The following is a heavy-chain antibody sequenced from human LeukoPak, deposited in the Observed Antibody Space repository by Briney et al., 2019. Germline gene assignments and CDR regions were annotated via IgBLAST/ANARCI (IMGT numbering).Heavy chain of an antibody. CDR2: ISAYNGNT. Sequence: ASVKVPCKASGCTFTSYDITWVRQAPGQGLECMGWISAYNGNTNYAQKLQGRVTMTTDTSTSTAYMELRSLRSDDTAVYYCARGLVDTAMVSDRHFDYWGQGTLVTVSS. CDR1: GCTFTSYD. D-gene: IGHD5-18*01. J-gene: IGHJ4*02. CDR3: ARGLVDTAMVSDRHFDY. V-gene: IGHV1-18*01.